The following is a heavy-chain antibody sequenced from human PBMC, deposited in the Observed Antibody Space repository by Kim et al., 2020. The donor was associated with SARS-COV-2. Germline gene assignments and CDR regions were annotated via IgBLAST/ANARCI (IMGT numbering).Heavy chain of an antibody. J-gene: IGHJ4*02. CDR3: AREERGITIFGVVITRSFDY. V-gene: IGHV3-48*03. D-gene: IGHD3-3*01. Sequence: GGSLRLSCAASGFTFSSYEMNWVRQAPGKGLEWVSYISSSGSTIYYADSVKGRFTISRDNAKNSLYLQMNSLRAEDTAVYHCAREERGITIFGVVITRSFDYWGQGTLVTVSS. CDR2: ISSSGSTI. CDR1: GFTFSSYE.